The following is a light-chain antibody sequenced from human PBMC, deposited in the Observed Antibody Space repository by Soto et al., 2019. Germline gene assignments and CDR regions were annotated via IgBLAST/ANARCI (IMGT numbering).Light chain of an antibody. CDR1: SSYVVGYNY. Sequence: QSALTQPASVSGSPGQSITISCTGTSSYVVGYNYVSWYQQPPGKAPKLMIYDVSNRHSGVCYRFSGSKSGNTASLTISGFEAVDKTDYYFNSYTSSSTLLYVFGTGTKVTVL. J-gene: IGLJ1*01. V-gene: IGLV2-14*01. CDR2: DVS. CDR3: NSYTSSSTLLYV.